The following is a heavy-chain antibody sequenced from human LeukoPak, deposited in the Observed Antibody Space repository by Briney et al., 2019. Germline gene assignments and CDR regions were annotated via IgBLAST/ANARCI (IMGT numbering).Heavy chain of an antibody. D-gene: IGHD6-19*01. CDR1: GFTFSSYE. CDR3: AREGGWHLDY. J-gene: IGHJ4*02. Sequence: PGRSLRLSCAASGFTFSSYEMNWVRQAPGKGLEWVSYISSSGSTIYYADSVKGRFTISRDNAKNSLYLQMNSLRAEDTAVYYCAREGGWHLDYWGQGTLVTVSS. V-gene: IGHV3-48*03. CDR2: ISSSGSTI.